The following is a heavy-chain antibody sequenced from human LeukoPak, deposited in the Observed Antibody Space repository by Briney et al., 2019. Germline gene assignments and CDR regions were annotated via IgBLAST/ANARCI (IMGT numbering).Heavy chain of an antibody. D-gene: IGHD6-13*01. CDR3: ARVYSSNWPRPYYYSYSMDV. V-gene: IGHV4-61*01. J-gene: IGHJ6*03. CDR2: IYYTGST. Sequence: PSETLSLTCTVSGGSVSSGSYYWGWIRQPPGKGLEWIGYIYYTGSTNYNPSLKSRVTISVDTSYNQFSLKLRSVTAADTAVYYCARVYSSNWPRPYYYSYSMDVWGKGTTVTVSS. CDR1: GGSVSSGSYY.